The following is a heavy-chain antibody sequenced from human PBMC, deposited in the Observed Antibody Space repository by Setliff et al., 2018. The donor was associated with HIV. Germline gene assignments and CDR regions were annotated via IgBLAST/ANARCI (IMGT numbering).Heavy chain of an antibody. J-gene: IGHJ3*01. Sequence: PGGSLRLSCEASGFPFSVHGMHWVRQSPGKGLEWLAVIWYDGGTKYYADSLQGRFTISRDDSKNTLYLQLNSLRAEDTAIYYCARGQFRLRPDSLDLWGQGTLVTVSS. CDR1: GFPFSVHG. CDR3: ARGQFRLRPDSLDL. V-gene: IGHV3-33*01. D-gene: IGHD2-21*01. CDR2: IWYDGGTK.